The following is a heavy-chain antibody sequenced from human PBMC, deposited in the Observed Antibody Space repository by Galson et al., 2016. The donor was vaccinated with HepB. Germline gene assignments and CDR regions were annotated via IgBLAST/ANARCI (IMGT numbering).Heavy chain of an antibody. D-gene: IGHD2-15*01. Sequence: QSGAEVKKTGESLKISCKASGYTFTNYWIGWVRQLPGKGLEWMGIIYPGDSGTRYSPSFQGQVTMSADTSITTAYLQWSSLKASDTAMYYCARRERGCSGGSCIPYYFDSWGQGTLVTVSS. CDR1: GYTFTNYW. CDR2: IYPGDSGT. J-gene: IGHJ4*02. V-gene: IGHV5-51*01. CDR3: ARRERGCSGGSCIPYYFDS.